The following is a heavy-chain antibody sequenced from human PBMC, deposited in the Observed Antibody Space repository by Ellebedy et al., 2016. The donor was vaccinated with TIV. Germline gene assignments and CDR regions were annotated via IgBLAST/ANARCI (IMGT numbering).Heavy chain of an antibody. J-gene: IGHJ4*02. CDR1: GFSFSTYW. CDR3: VKDFGGPTDY. D-gene: IGHD3-10*01. CDR2: INEDGRTT. V-gene: IGHV3-74*01. Sequence: GESLKISCAASGFSFSTYWMHWVRQAPGKGLVWVSRINEDGRTTNYAGSVKGRFTISRDNAKDTLYLEMNSLRVEDTAVYYCVKDFGGPTDYWGQGTLVTVSS.